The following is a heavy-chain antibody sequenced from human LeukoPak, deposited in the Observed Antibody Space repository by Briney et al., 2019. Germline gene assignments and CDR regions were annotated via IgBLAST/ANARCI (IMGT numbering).Heavy chain of an antibody. V-gene: IGHV1-18*01. CDR3: ARDQHIALETILNWFDP. J-gene: IGHJ5*02. Sequence: RASVKVSCKASGYTFTSYGISWVRQAPGQGLEWMGWISAYNGNTNYAQKLQGRVTMTTDTSTSTAYMELRSLRSDDTAVYYCARDQHIALETILNWFDPWGQGTLVTVSS. CDR1: GYTFTSYG. CDR2: ISAYNGNT. D-gene: IGHD2-21*01.